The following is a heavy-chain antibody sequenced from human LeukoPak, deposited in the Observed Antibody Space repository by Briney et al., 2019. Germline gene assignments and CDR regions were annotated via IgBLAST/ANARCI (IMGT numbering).Heavy chain of an antibody. Sequence: GGSLRLSCAASGFYFDDFAMHWVRQAPGKGLEWVSYISSSSSTIYYADSMKGRFTISRDHVKNSLYLQMNRLRPEDTAVYYCARHRAYYAILTGYYVTPAFDIWGQGTMVTVSS. CDR2: ISSSSSTI. V-gene: IGHV3-48*01. D-gene: IGHD3-9*01. CDR1: GFYFDDFA. CDR3: ARHRAYYAILTGYYVTPAFDI. J-gene: IGHJ3*02.